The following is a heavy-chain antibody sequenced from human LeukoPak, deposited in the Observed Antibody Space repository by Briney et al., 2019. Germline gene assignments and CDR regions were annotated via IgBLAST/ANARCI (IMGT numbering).Heavy chain of an antibody. V-gene: IGHV3-21*01. Sequence: GGSLRLSCAASGFTFSSYSMNWVRQAPGKGLEWVSSISSSSSYIYYADSVKGRFTISRDNAKNSLYLQMNSLRAEDTAVYCCAKDRSTGWYGGFDYWGQGTLVTVSS. CDR3: AKDRSTGWYGGFDY. CDR1: GFTFSSYS. J-gene: IGHJ4*02. D-gene: IGHD6-19*01. CDR2: ISSSSSYI.